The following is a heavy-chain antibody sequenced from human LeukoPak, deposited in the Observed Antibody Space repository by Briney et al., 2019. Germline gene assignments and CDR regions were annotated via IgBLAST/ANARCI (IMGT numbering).Heavy chain of an antibody. CDR2: IWYDGSNK. Sequence: GRSLRLSCAASGFTFSSYGMHWVRQAPGKGLERVAVIWYDGSNKYYADSVKGRFTISRDNSKNTLYLQMNSLRAEDTAVYYCAKDLTKYYYGSVDYWGQGTLVTVSS. V-gene: IGHV3-33*06. CDR1: GFTFSSYG. CDR3: AKDLTKYYYGSVDY. J-gene: IGHJ4*02. D-gene: IGHD3-10*01.